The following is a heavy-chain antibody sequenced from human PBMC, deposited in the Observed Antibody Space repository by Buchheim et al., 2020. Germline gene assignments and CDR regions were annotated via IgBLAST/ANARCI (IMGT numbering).Heavy chain of an antibody. CDR2: INQDGKST. V-gene: IGHV3-74*01. CDR3: TTGGTYTGYDLENNY. CDR1: GFPFSGYW. Sequence: DEHLVQSGGGLLHPGESLRLSCAASGFPFSGYWMHWVRQTPDKRLVWVARINQDGKSTSYAASVQGRFTISRDKAKSALYLQMNRLRAEDTAVYYCTTGGTYTGYDLENNYWGQGTL. D-gene: IGHD3-3*01. J-gene: IGHJ4*02.